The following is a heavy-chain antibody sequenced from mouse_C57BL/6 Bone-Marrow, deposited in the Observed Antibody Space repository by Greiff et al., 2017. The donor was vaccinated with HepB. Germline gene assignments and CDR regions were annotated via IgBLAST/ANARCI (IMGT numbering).Heavy chain of an antibody. V-gene: IGHV1-61*01. CDR2: IYPSDSET. CDR1: GYTFTSYW. J-gene: IGHJ4*01. CDR3: ASGGWDEYYAMDY. D-gene: IGHD4-1*01. Sequence: VQLQQPGAELVRPGSSVKLSCKSSGYTFTSYWMDWVKQRPGQGLEWIGNIYPSDSETHYNQKFKDKATLTVDKSSSTAYMQLSSLTSEDSAVYYCASGGWDEYYAMDYWGQGTSVTVSS.